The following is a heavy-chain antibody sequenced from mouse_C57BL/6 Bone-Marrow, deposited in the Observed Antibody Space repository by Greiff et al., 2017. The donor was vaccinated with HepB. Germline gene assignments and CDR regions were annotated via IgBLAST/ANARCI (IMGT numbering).Heavy chain of an antibody. CDR1: EYEFPSHD. V-gene: IGHV5-2*01. D-gene: IGHD2-2*01. J-gene: IGHJ3*01. CDR3: ARQKIYYGYDWFAY. Sequence: EVKLVESGGGLVHPGESLKLSCESNEYEFPSHDMSWVRKTPEKRLELVAAINSDGGSTYYPDTMERRFIISRDNTKKTLYLQMSSLRSEDTALYYCARQKIYYGYDWFAYWGQGTLVTVSA. CDR2: INSDGGST.